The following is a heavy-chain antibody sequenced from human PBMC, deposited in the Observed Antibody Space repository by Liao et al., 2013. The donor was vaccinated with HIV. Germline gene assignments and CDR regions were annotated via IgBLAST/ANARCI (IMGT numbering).Heavy chain of an antibody. J-gene: IGHJ4*02. CDR1: GDSISASSPY. V-gene: IGHV4-39*07. CDR2: LHFSGTP. CDR3: ARMGTSTENSHMWSGYYRQTQQGTHFDQ. D-gene: IGHD3-3*01. Sequence: QLQLQESGPGLVKPSETLSLTCTVSGDSISASSPYWGWIRQSPGNGLEWIGSLHFSGTPYHNPSLKSRVTMSVDTTKNQFSLNLRTLTAADTARYFCARMGTSTENSHMWSGYYRQTQQGTHFDQWGQGALVIVSS.